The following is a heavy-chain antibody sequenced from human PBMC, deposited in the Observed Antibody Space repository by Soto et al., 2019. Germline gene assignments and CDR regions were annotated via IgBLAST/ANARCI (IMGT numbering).Heavy chain of an antibody. Sequence: RGESLKISCKGSGYSFTIYWIGWVRQMPGKGLEWMGIIYPGDSDTRYSPSFQGQVTISADKSISTAYLQWSSLKASDTAMYYCARQVGCSGGSCYFLPNWFDPWGQGTLVTVSS. D-gene: IGHD2-15*01. V-gene: IGHV5-51*01. CDR2: IYPGDSDT. CDR3: ARQVGCSGGSCYFLPNWFDP. CDR1: GYSFTIYW. J-gene: IGHJ5*02.